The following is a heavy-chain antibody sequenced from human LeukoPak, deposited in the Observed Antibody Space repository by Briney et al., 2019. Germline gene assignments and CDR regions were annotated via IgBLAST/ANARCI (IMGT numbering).Heavy chain of an antibody. J-gene: IGHJ4*02. D-gene: IGHD5-24*01. CDR3: ARDMSGSNSH. V-gene: IGHV3-48*02. CDR1: GFSFSNYN. Sequence: GGSLRLSCAASGFSFSNYNMNWVRQATGTGLEWVSYISRTSSTIYYADSVRGRFTISRDNAKNSLYLQMNSLRDDDTAVYYCARDMSGSNSHWGQGTLVTVS. CDR2: ISRTSSTI.